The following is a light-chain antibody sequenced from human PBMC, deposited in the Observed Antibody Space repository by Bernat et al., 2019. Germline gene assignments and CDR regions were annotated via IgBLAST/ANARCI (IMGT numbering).Light chain of an antibody. CDR3: QQYYSYPWT. CDR2: AAS. V-gene: IGKV1-8*01. J-gene: IGKJ1*01. CDR1: QGISGY. Sequence: AIRMTQSPSSFSASTGDRVSITCRASQGISGYLAWYQQKPGKAPKLLIYAASTLQSVVPSRFSGSGYGTDFTLTISCLQSEDFATYYCQQYYSYPWTFGQGTKVEIK.